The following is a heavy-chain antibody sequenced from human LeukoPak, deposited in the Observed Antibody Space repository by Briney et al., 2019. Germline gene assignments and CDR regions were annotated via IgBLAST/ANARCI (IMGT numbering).Heavy chain of an antibody. J-gene: IGHJ4*02. CDR3: AREGGDYYDSSGYYRGLLDY. V-gene: IGHV1-69*13. CDR2: IITIFGTA. D-gene: IGHD3-22*01. Sequence: ASLKVSCKASGGTFSSYAISWVRQAPGQGLEWMGGIITIFGTAKYAQKFQGRVTITADESTRAAYMELSSLRSEDTAVYYCAREGGDYYDSSGYYRGLLDYWGQGTLVTVSS. CDR1: GGTFSSYA.